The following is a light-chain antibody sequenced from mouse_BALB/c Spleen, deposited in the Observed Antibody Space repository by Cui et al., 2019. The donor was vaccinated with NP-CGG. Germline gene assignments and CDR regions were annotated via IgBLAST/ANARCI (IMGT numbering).Light chain of an antibody. Sequence: QAVVPQEPAPTTSPGETVTLTCRSSTGAVTTSNYANWVQEKPDHLFTGLIGGTNNRVPGVPARFSGSLIGDKAALTITGAQTEDEAMYFCALWYSNHWVFGGGTKLTVL. CDR3: ALWYSNHWV. V-gene: IGLV1*01. J-gene: IGLJ1*01. CDR2: GTN. CDR1: TGAVTTSNY.